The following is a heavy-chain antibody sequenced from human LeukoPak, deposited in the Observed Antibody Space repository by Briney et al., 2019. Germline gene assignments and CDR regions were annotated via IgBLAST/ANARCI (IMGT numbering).Heavy chain of an antibody. V-gene: IGHV3-64*01. Sequence: GGSLRLSCAASGFTFSSYAMHWVRQAPGKGLEYVSAISSNGGSTYYANSVKGRFTISRDNSKNTLYLQMGSLRAEDMAVYYCARVSDENWFDPWGQGTLVTVSS. J-gene: IGHJ5*02. CDR3: ARVSDENWFDP. D-gene: IGHD3-10*01. CDR1: GFTFSSYA. CDR2: ISSNGGST.